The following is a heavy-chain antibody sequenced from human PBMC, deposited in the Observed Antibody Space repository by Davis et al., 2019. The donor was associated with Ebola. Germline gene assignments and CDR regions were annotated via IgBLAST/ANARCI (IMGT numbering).Heavy chain of an antibody. CDR1: GFTFSSYD. J-gene: IGHJ2*01. Sequence: PGGSLRLSCAASGFTFSSYDMHWVRQATGKGLEWVSAIGTAGDTYYPGSVKGRFTISRENAKNSLYLQMNSLRAGDTAVYYCARSHWGGRQQLAWDWYFDLWGRGTLVTVSS. V-gene: IGHV3-13*01. D-gene: IGHD6-13*01. CDR3: ARSHWGGRQQLAWDWYFDL. CDR2: IGTAGDT.